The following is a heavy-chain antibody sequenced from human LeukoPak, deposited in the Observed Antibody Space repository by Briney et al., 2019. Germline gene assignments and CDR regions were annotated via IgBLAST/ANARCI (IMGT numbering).Heavy chain of an antibody. CDR1: GFTFNSYS. CDR2: INSGNSNI. D-gene: IGHD3-22*01. Sequence: GGSLRLSCAASGFTFNSYSMNWVRQAPGKGLEWVSSINSGNSNIYYADSVKGRFTISRDNAKNSLYLQMNSLRAEDTAVYYCARGNYYDSSGYWGFDYWGQGTLVTVSS. J-gene: IGHJ4*02. CDR3: ARGNYYDSSGYWGFDY. V-gene: IGHV3-21*01.